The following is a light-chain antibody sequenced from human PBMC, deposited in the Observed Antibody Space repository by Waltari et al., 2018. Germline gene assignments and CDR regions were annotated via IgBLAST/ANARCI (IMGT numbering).Light chain of an antibody. Sequence: QSALTQPASVSGAPGQSITISSTGPRNDVGASNFVSWYQHHPGRAPQLMIYDVTERPSGISYRFSGSKSANTASLTISGLLPEDEAIYYCSSFTDTHTLLFGGGTTVTVL. CDR3: SSFTDTHTLL. V-gene: IGLV2-14*03. CDR2: DVT. J-gene: IGLJ2*01. CDR1: RNDVGASNF.